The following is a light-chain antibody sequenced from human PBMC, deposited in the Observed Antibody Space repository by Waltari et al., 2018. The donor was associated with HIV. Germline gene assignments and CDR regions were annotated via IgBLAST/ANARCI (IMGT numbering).Light chain of an antibody. J-gene: IGLJ3*02. CDR1: NSDIGTYT. V-gene: IGLV1-44*01. Sequence: SVLTQPPSASEPPGQRVTISCSGSNSDIGTYTVNWYQQLPGTAPKLLIYTNSLRPSGVPDRFAGSKSGTSASLAISGLQSEDEADYHCATWDDSLNGWVFGGGTKLTVL. CDR2: TNS. CDR3: ATWDDSLNGWV.